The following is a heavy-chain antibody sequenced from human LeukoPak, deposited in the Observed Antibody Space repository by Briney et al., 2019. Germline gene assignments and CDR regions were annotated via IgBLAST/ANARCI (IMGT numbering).Heavy chain of an antibody. CDR2: MNPNIGNT. D-gene: IGHD6-19*01. CDR3: TRGHTWMWLEEC. V-gene: IGHV1-8*01. Sequence: ASVKVSCKASGYTFTSYAINWVRQATGQGLEWMGGMNPNIGNTSYAQKFQGRVTMTGNDSISTAYMELSSLRSEDTAVYYCTRGHTWMWLEECWGQGTLGIVSS. J-gene: IGHJ4*02. CDR1: GYTFTSYA.